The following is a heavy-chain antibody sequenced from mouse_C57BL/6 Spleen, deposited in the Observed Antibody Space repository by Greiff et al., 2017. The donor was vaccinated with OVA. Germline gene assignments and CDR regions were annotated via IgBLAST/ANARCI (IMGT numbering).Heavy chain of an antibody. V-gene: IGHV1-50*01. Sequence: VQLQQPGAELVKPGASVKLSCKASGYTFTSYWMQWVKQRPGQGLEWIGEIDPSDSYTNYNQKFKGKATLTVDTSSSTAYMQLSSLTSEDSAVYYCARRGHSNYWSYWGQGTLVTVSA. CDR3: ARRGHSNYWSY. CDR2: IDPSDSYT. D-gene: IGHD2-5*01. J-gene: IGHJ3*01. CDR1: GYTFTSYW.